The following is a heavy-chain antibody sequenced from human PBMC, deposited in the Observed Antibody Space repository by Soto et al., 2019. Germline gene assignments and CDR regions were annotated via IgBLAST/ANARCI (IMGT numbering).Heavy chain of an antibody. CDR2: ISAYNGNT. Sequence: ASVKVCCKASGYTFTSYGISWVRQGPGQGLEWMGWISAYNGNTNYAQKLQGRVTMTTDTSTSTAYMELRSLRSDDTAVYYCASEDTPDGMDVWGQGTTVTVSS. CDR1: GYTFTSYG. CDR3: ASEDTPDGMDV. V-gene: IGHV1-18*01. D-gene: IGHD5-18*01. J-gene: IGHJ6*02.